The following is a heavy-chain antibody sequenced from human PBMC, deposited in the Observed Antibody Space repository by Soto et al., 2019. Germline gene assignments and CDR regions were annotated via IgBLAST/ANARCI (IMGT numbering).Heavy chain of an antibody. V-gene: IGHV4-34*01. Sequence: PSETLSLTCAVYGGSFSGYYWSWIRQPPGKGLEWIGEINHSGSTNYNPSLKSRVTISVDTSKNQFSLKLSSVTAADTAVYYCARAGSVLLWFGELFPYYFDYWGQGTLVTVSS. J-gene: IGHJ4*02. CDR1: GGSFSGYY. CDR2: INHSGST. CDR3: ARAGSVLLWFGELFPYYFDY. D-gene: IGHD3-10*01.